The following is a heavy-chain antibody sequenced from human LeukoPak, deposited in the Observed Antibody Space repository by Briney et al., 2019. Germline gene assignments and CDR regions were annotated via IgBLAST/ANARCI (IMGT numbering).Heavy chain of an antibody. CDR2: IYYSGST. V-gene: IGHV4-39*07. Sequence: SETLSLTCTVSGGSISSSSYYWGWIRQPPGKGLEWIGSIYYSGSTYYNPSLKSRVTISVDTSKNQFSLKLSSVTAADTAVYYCARMTAIPSLNDYWGQGTLVTVSS. CDR3: ARMTAIPSLNDY. CDR1: GGSISSSSYY. J-gene: IGHJ4*02. D-gene: IGHD2-21*02.